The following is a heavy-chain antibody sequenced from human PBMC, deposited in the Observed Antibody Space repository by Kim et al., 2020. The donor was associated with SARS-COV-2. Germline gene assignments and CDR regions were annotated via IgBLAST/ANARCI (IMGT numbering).Heavy chain of an antibody. V-gene: IGHV3-33*01. CDR3: ARPHAGADAFDY. D-gene: IGHD3-10*01. CDR1: GFNLSNYG. Sequence: GGSLRLSCAASGFNLSNYGMHWVRQAPGKGLEWVAVMWHDGSKKYYADSVKGRFSISRDNSKNTLYLQMNSLKSEDTAIYYCARPHAGADAFDYWGQGTLVTVTS. CDR2: MWHDGSKK. J-gene: IGHJ4*02.